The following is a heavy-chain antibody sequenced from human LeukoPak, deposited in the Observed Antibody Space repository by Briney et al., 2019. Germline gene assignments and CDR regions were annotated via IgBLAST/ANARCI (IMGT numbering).Heavy chain of an antibody. CDR3: ARSPLLLYVTGLYYFDF. CDR2: IYYSGTT. D-gene: IGHD2-15*01. CDR1: GGSISSRIYS. Sequence: SETLSLTCTVSGGSISSRIYSWVWIRQPPGKGLEWIGSIYYSGTTYYNPSLKSRVTISIDTSKSHFSLKLTSVTAADTAVYYCARSPLLLYVTGLYYFDFCGQGTRVTVSS. J-gene: IGHJ4*02. V-gene: IGHV4-39*02.